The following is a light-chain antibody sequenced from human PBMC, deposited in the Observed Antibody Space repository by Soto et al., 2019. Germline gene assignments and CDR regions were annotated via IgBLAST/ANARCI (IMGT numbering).Light chain of an antibody. CDR1: QTITRW. J-gene: IGKJ5*01. CDR2: DAS. V-gene: IGKV1-5*01. CDR3: QQFNSL. Sequence: IHMTQSPSTLSASVGHSVTITCRASQTITRWMAWYQQKPGKAPKLLIYDASTLESGVPSRFSASRSGPEFSLTISSLQPDDFATYYCQQFNSLFGQGTRLEIK.